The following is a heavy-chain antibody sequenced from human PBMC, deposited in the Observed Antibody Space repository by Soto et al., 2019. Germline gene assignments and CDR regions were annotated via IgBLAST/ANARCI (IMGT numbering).Heavy chain of an antibody. J-gene: IGHJ4*02. CDR2: IYYSGST. D-gene: IGHD6-19*01. Sequence: QLQLQESGPGLVKPSETLSLTCTVSGGSISSSSYYWGWIRQPPGKGLEWIGSIYYSGSTYYNPSLKSRVTISVDTSKNQFSLKLSSVTAADTAVYYCARHEGMVTLWIAVAGIGTWFDYWGQGTLVTVSS. CDR1: GGSISSSSYY. V-gene: IGHV4-39*01. CDR3: ARHEGMVTLWIAVAGIGTWFDY.